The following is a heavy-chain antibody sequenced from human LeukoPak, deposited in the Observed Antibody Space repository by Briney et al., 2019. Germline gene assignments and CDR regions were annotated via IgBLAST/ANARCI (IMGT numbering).Heavy chain of an antibody. CDR3: ARRSGYHLDY. J-gene: IGHJ4*02. D-gene: IGHD3-22*01. V-gene: IGHV3-11*01. CDR2: ISGSADSI. CDR1: GFTFSDYY. Sequence: PGGSLRLSCAASGFTFSDYYMTWVRQAPGKGLEWLSSISGSADSIYYADSVKGRFTLSRDSATNPLYLQMNSLRAEDTPVYYCARRSGYHLDYWGQGTLVTVPS.